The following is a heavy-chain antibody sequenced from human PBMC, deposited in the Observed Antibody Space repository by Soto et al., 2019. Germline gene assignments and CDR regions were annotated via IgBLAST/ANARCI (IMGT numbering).Heavy chain of an antibody. CDR3: ARDGRGSGWYPHSFDP. J-gene: IGHJ5*02. CDR2: IYYSGST. CDR1: GGSISSSSYY. V-gene: IGHV4-39*02. Sequence: QLQLQESGPGLVKPSETLSLTCTVSGGSISSSSYYWGWIRQPPGKGLEWIGSIYYSGSTYYNPSLKSRVTISVDTSKNQFSLKLSSVTAAYTAVYYCARDGRGSGWYPHSFDPWGQGTLVTVSS. D-gene: IGHD6-19*01.